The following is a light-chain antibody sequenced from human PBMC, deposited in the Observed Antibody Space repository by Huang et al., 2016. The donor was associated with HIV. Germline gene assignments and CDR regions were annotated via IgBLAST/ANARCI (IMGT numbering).Light chain of an antibody. CDR2: DSS. CDR1: QPINTY. J-gene: IGKJ5*01. CDR3: QQSYSMPIT. Sequence: DIQVTQSPSSLSASVGDRVTITCRASQPINTYLNWYQQKPGKAPNLLIDDSSTLQSGVPSRFSGSGSGTDFTLTISSLQPEDFATYYCQQSYSMPITFGRGTRLEI. V-gene: IGKV1-39*01.